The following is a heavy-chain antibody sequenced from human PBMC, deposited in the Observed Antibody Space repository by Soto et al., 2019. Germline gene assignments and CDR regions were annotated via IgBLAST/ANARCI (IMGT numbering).Heavy chain of an antibody. CDR2: ISSSGSTI. V-gene: IGHV3-11*01. CDR1: GFTFSDYY. D-gene: IGHD5-12*01. Sequence: PGGSMRLSCAASGFTFSDYYMSWIRQAPGKGLEWVSYISSSGSTIYYADSVKGRFTISRDNAKNSLYLQMNSLRAEDTAVYYCAREGLEYSGYDYAIDYWGQGTLVTVSS. CDR3: AREGLEYSGYDYAIDY. J-gene: IGHJ4*02.